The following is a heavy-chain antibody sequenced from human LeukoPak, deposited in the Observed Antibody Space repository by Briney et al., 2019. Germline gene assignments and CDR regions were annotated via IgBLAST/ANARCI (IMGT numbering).Heavy chain of an antibody. CDR2: IYYSGST. CDR3: AREGADFWSGYPDY. J-gene: IGHJ4*02. D-gene: IGHD3-3*01. CDR1: GGSISSSSYY. Sequence: SETLSLTCTVSGGSISSSSYYWGWMRQPPGKGLEWIGSIYYSGSTYYNPSLKSRVTISVDTSKNQFSLKLSSVTAADTAVYYCAREGADFWSGYPDYWGQGTLVTVSS. V-gene: IGHV4-39*02.